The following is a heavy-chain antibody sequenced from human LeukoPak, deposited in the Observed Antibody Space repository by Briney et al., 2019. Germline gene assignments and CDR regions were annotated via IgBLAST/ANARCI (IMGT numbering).Heavy chain of an antibody. CDR2: IYYSGST. V-gene: IGHV4-39*01. CDR3: ARADKWELLRY. Sequence: SETLSLTCSVSGGSISSSSYYWGWIRQPPGKGLEWIGSIYYSGSTYYNPSLESRVTISVDTSKNQFSLKLSSVTAADTAVYYCARADKWELLRYWGQGTLVTVSS. J-gene: IGHJ4*02. CDR1: GGSISSSSYY. D-gene: IGHD1-26*01.